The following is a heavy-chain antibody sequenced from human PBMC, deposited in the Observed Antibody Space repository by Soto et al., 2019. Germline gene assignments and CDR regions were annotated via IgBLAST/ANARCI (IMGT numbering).Heavy chain of an antibody. J-gene: IGHJ6*02. V-gene: IGHV4-39*01. CDR1: GGSISSSSYY. CDR3: ARGYCSGGSCYSPGYYYYGMDV. Sequence: PSETLSLTCTVSGGSISSSSYYWGWIRRPPGKGLEWIGSIYYSGSTYYNPSLKSRVTISVDTSKNQFSLKLSSVTAADTAVYYCARGYCSGGSCYSPGYYYYGMDVWGQGTTVTVSS. D-gene: IGHD2-15*01. CDR2: IYYSGST.